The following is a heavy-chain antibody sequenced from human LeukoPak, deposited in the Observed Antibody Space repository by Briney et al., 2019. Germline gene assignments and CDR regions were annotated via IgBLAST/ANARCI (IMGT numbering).Heavy chain of an antibody. Sequence: SETLSLTCTVSGGSISSYYWSWIRQPPGKGLEWIGYIYYSGSTNYNPSLKSRVTISVDTSKNQFSLKLSSVTAADTAVYYCARVAPLLGYCSSTSCHYYGMDVWGQGTTVTVSS. CDR2: IYYSGST. D-gene: IGHD2-2*01. CDR3: ARVAPLLGYCSSTSCHYYGMDV. J-gene: IGHJ6*02. CDR1: GGSISSYY. V-gene: IGHV4-59*12.